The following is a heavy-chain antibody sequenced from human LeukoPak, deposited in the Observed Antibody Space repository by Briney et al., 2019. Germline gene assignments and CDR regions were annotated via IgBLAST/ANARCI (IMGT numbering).Heavy chain of an antibody. Sequence: PSQTLSLTCTVSGGSISSGDYYWSWIRQPPGKGLEWIGYIYCSGSTYYNPSLKSRVTISVDTSKNQFSLKLSSVTAADTAVYYCARLVGSTRSYYYGSLLYSTTYYFDYWGQGTLVTVSS. J-gene: IGHJ4*02. CDR2: IYCSGST. D-gene: IGHD3-10*01. CDR1: GGSISSGDYY. CDR3: ARLVGSTRSYYYGSLLYSTTYYFDY. V-gene: IGHV4-30-4*01.